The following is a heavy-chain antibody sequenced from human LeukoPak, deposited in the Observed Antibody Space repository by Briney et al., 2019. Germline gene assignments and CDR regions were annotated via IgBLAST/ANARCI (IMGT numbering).Heavy chain of an antibody. V-gene: IGHV1-3*01. D-gene: IGHD2-15*01. CDR2: INAGNGNT. CDR3: ARAFATVGGVAATIDYYYYGMDV. Sequence: GASVKVSCKASGYTFTSYAMHWVRQAPGQRLEWMGWINAGNGNTKYSQKFQGRVTITRDTSASTAYMELSSLRSEDTAVYYCARAFATVGGVAATIDYYYYGMDVWGQGTTVTVSS. J-gene: IGHJ6*02. CDR1: GYTFTSYA.